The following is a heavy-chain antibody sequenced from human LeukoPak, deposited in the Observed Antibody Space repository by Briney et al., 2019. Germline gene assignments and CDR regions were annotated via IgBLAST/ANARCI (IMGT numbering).Heavy chain of an antibody. CDR1: GFTFSTYA. J-gene: IGHJ6*03. D-gene: IGHD1-26*01. CDR2: ITDSGRDT. CDR3: AKYPGGFTGIVNYYHMDV. V-gene: IGHV3-23*01. Sequence: GGSLRLSCAASGFTFSTYAMNWVRQAPGKRLEWVSSITDSGRDTYYAGSVKGRFTISRDNSKNTLFLQMNSLRAEDTALYYCAKYPGGFTGIVNYYHMDVWGKGTTVTVSS.